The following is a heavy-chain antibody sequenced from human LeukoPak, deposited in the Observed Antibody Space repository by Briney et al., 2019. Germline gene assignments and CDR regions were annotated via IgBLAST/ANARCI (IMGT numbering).Heavy chain of an antibody. D-gene: IGHD3-22*01. V-gene: IGHV4-30-2*01. Sequence: SQTLSLTCAVSGGSISSGGYSWRWVRQPPGKGLEWIGYIYHSGSTYYNPSLKSRVTISVDRSKNQFSLKLSSVTAADTAVYYCARGGYYYDSSGIYTPFDYWGQGTLVTVSS. CDR1: GGSISSGGYS. CDR3: ARGGYYYDSSGIYTPFDY. CDR2: IYHSGST. J-gene: IGHJ4*02.